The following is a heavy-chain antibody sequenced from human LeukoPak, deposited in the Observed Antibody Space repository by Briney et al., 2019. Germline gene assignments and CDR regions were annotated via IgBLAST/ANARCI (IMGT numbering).Heavy chain of an antibody. D-gene: IGHD5-24*01. V-gene: IGHV1-2*06. CDR3: AREWDLSVSIHGYNGNELDC. J-gene: IGHJ4*02. CDR1: GYIHPHYY. Sequence: ASVKVSLKSSGYIHPHYYMHWLRPPAGQGLEWMGRINHNYGGTNYAQKFQGRVTITRDTSISTAYMELSRLRSDDTAVYSCAREWDLSVSIHGYNGNELDCWGQGTLVSVPS. CDR2: INHNYGGT.